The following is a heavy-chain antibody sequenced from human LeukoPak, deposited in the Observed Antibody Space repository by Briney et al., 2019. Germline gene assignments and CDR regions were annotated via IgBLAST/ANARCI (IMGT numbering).Heavy chain of an antibody. CDR3: ARARDDYYDSSEDY. Sequence: SETLSLTCTVSGGSISSGSYWWSWIRQPAGKGLEWIGRIYTSGSNNYNPSLKSRVIISVDTSKNQFSLKLSSVTAADTAVYYCARARDDYYDSSEDYWGQGTLVTVSS. CDR1: GGSISSGSYW. V-gene: IGHV4-61*02. J-gene: IGHJ4*02. D-gene: IGHD3-22*01. CDR2: IYTSGSN.